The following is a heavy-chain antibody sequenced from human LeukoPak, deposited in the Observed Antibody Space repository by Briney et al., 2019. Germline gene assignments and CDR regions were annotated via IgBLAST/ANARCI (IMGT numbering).Heavy chain of an antibody. V-gene: IGHV3-30*18. J-gene: IGHJ4*02. Sequence: GGSLRFSCTASGFTFSSHWMSWVRQAPGKGLEWVAVISYDGSNKYYADSVKGRFTISRDNSKSTLYLQMNSLRAEDTAVYYCAKGSSGPDYWGQGTLVTVSS. CDR2: ISYDGSNK. CDR1: GFTFSSHW. D-gene: IGHD6-19*01. CDR3: AKGSSGPDY.